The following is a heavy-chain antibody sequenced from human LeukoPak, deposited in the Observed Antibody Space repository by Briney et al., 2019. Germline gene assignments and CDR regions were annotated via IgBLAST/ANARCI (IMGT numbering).Heavy chain of an antibody. V-gene: IGHV3-30-3*01. CDR3: ARDLFRRRNGVVEGYFDY. D-gene: IGHD2-8*01. Sequence: GGSLRLPCAASGFTFSSYAMHWVRQAPGKGLEWVAVISYDGSNKYYADSVRGRFTISRDNSKNTLYLQMNSLRAEDTAVYYCARDLFRRRNGVVEGYFDYWGQGTLVTVSS. CDR1: GFTFSSYA. J-gene: IGHJ4*02. CDR2: ISYDGSNK.